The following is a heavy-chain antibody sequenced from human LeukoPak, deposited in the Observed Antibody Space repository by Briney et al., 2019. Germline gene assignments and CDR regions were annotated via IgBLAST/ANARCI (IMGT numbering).Heavy chain of an antibody. CDR2: ISNSGST. V-gene: IGHV4-59*08. D-gene: IGHD3-22*01. CDR3: ARYYFDRSGFYLLDY. J-gene: IGHJ4*02. CDR1: GDSISSYY. Sequence: SETLSLTCTVSGDSISSYYWGWIRQPPGKGLEWSGYISNSGSTNYNPSFKSRVTISVETSKTQYSLKLSSVTAADTAVYYCARYYFDRSGFYLLDYWGQGTLVTVSS.